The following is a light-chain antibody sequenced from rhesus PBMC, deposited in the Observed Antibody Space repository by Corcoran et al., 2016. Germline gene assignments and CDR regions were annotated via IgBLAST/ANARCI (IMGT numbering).Light chain of an antibody. CDR3: QHGYGTPYS. Sequence: DIQMTQSPSSLSASVGDTVTITCRASQGISNNLAWYQQKPGKVPKLLIYYASTCQSGVPSRFSGSGSGTDFTLTISILQPEDFATYYCQHGYGTPYSFGQGTKVEIK. V-gene: IGKV1S15*01. CDR1: QGISNN. J-gene: IGKJ2*01. CDR2: YAS.